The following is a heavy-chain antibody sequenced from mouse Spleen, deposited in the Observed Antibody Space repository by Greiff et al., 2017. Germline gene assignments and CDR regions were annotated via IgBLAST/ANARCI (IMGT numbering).Heavy chain of an antibody. V-gene: IGHV1-69*02. J-gene: IGHJ4*01. Sequence: QVQLQQPGAELVRPGASVKLSCKASGYTFTSYWINWVKQRPGQGLEWIGNIYPSDSYTNYNQKFKDKATLTVDKSSSTAYMQLSSPTSEDSAVYYCTRGFYDSYAMDYWGQGTSVTVSS. D-gene: IGHD2-3*01. CDR1: GYTFTSYW. CDR3: TRGFYDSYAMDY. CDR2: IYPSDSYT.